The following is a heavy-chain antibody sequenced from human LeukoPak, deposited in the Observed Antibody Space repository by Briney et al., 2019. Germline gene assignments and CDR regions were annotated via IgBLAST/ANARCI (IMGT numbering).Heavy chain of an antibody. V-gene: IGHV4-31*03. CDR2: VYYSGST. CDR3: ARGLHDYYDSSGYYSSGDHWFDP. D-gene: IGHD3-22*01. CDR1: GGSISSGGYY. J-gene: IGHJ5*02. Sequence: SQTLSLTCTVSGGSISSGGYYWSWLRQHPGTGLEWIGYVYYSGSTYDNPSLKSRVTISVDTSKNQFSLKLSSVTAADTAVYYCARGLHDYYDSSGYYSSGDHWFDPWGQGTLVTVSS.